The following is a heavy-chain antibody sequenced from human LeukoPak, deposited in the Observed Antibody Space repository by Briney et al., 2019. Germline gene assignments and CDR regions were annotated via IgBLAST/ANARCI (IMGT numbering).Heavy chain of an antibody. J-gene: IGHJ3*02. V-gene: IGHV3-7*05. CDR2: IKQDGSEK. D-gene: IGHD6-13*01. CDR3: AREGVGAAADAFDI. CDR1: GFTFSSYS. Sequence: PGGSLRLSCAASGFTFSSYSMNWVRQAPGKGLEWVANIKQDGSEKYYVDSVKGRFTISRDNAKNTLYLQMNSLRAEDTAVYYCAREGVGAAADAFDIWGQGTMVTVSS.